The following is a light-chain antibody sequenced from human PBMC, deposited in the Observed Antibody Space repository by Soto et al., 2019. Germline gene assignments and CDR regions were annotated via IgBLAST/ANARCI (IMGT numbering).Light chain of an antibody. CDR3: QQRSSWMWA. CDR2: DTS. CDR1: RSVSIY. Sequence: EMVVTQSPATLPLSPGDRATLACRASRSVSIYLAWYQQKPGQAPRLLIYDTSTRAAGIPARFSGSGSGTDFTLTISGLEPEDVAIYDCQQRSSWMWAFGQGTRVDVK. V-gene: IGKV3-11*01. J-gene: IGKJ1*01.